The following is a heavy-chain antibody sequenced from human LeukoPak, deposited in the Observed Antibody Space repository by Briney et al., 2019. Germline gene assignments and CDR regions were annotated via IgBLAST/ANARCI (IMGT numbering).Heavy chain of an antibody. D-gene: IGHD3-22*01. CDR1: GYTFTTYN. Sequence: ASVKVSCKASGYTFTTYNIIWLRQAPGQGLEWMGWISAYNGKTNYAQKLQGRVTMTTDTSTSAAYMELSSLRSEDTAVYYCARLRGLDYYDSSGYSGHDAFDIWGQGTMVTVSS. J-gene: IGHJ3*02. CDR2: ISAYNGKT. V-gene: IGHV1-18*01. CDR3: ARLRGLDYYDSSGYSGHDAFDI.